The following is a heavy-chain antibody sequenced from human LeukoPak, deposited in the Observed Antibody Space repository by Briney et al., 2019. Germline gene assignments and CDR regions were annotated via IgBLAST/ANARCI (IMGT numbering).Heavy chain of an antibody. Sequence: SETLSLTCTVSGGSISSYYWSWIRQPAGKGLEWIGRIYTSGSTNYNPSLKSRVTMSVDTSKNQFSLKLSSVTAADTAVYYCARSSPFSIVGATEYNWFDPWGQGTLVTVSS. CDR2: IYTSGST. CDR1: GGSISSYY. J-gene: IGHJ5*02. CDR3: ARSSPFSIVGATEYNWFDP. D-gene: IGHD1-26*01. V-gene: IGHV4-4*07.